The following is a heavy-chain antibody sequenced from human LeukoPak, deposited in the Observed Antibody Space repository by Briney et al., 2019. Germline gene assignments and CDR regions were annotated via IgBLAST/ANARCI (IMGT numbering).Heavy chain of an antibody. CDR3: ARSTVTTVRQLNDAFDI. CDR1: GFTFSSYG. D-gene: IGHD4-17*01. V-gene: IGHV3-33*08. Sequence: PGGSLRLSCAASGFTFSSYGMHWVRQAPGKGLEWVAVIWYDGSNKYYADSVKGRFTISRDNSKNTLYLQMNSLRAEDTAVYYCARSTVTTVRQLNDAFDIWGQGTMVTVSS. J-gene: IGHJ3*02. CDR2: IWYDGSNK.